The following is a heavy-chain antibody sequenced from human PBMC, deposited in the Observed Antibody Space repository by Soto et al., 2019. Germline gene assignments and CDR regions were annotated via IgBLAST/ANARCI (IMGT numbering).Heavy chain of an antibody. CDR1: AGTFSSYA. CDR2: IIPIFGTA. Sequence: QVQLVQSGAEVKKTGSSVKVSCKASAGTFSSYAIISSRQAPGQGLEWLGGIIPIFGTANYEQKFQGRGTITAHESTSTAYMELSSLGSADTAVYSCAIGYSYGSDWYFDLWGRCTLVTVSA. CDR3: AIGYSYGSDWYFDL. V-gene: IGHV1-69*01. J-gene: IGHJ2*01. D-gene: IGHD5-18*01.